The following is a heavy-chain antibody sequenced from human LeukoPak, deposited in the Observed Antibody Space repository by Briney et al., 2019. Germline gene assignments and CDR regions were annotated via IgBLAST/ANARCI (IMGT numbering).Heavy chain of an antibody. D-gene: IGHD3-10*01. CDR1: GGSISSYY. CDR2: IYYSGST. Sequence: SETLSLTCTVSGGSISSYYWSWIRQPPGKGLEWIGYIYYSGSTNYNPSLKSRVTISVDTSKNQFSLKLSSVTAADTAVYYCARECCGSGSYSAFDIWGQGTTVTVSS. CDR3: ARECCGSGSYSAFDI. J-gene: IGHJ3*02. V-gene: IGHV4-59*01.